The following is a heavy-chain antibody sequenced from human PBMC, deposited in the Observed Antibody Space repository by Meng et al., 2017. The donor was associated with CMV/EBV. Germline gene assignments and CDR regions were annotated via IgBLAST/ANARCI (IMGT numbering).Heavy chain of an antibody. J-gene: IGHJ5*02. CDR3: TIDIAAAASP. D-gene: IGHD6-13*01. CDR2: IKSKTDGGTT. V-gene: IGHV3-15*01. Sequence: CAASGFTFSHAWMSWVRQAPGKGLEWVGRIKSKTDGGTTDYAAPVKGRFTISRDDSKNTLYLQMNSLKTEDTAVYYCTIDIAAAASPWGQGTLVTVSS. CDR1: GFTFSHAW.